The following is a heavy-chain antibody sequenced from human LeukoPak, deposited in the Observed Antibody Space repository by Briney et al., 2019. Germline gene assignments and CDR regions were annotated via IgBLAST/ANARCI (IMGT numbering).Heavy chain of an antibody. CDR3: ARSGRGLRLLRYYYYGMDV. Sequence: PGGSLRLSCAASGFTFSSYEMNWVSQAPGKGLEWVSYISSSGSTIYYADSVKGRFTISRDNAKNSLYLQMNSLRAEDTAVYYCARSGRGLRLLRYYYYGMDVWGQGTTVTVSS. CDR2: ISSSGSTI. CDR1: GFTFSSYE. J-gene: IGHJ6*02. V-gene: IGHV3-48*03. D-gene: IGHD5-12*01.